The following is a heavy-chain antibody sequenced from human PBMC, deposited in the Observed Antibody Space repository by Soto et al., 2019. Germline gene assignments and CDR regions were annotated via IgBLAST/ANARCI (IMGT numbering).Heavy chain of an antibody. CDR3: ARSGGGYDLGDY. D-gene: IGHD5-12*01. Sequence: QVQLVQSGAEVKEPGASVKVSCKASGYTFIGYYIHWVRQAPGQGLEWMGWINPNSGGAKYSQKFQAWVTMTSDTSISTAYMELSRLKSDDTAVYYCARSGGGYDLGDYWGQGTLVTVSS. CDR1: GYTFIGYY. V-gene: IGHV1-2*04. CDR2: INPNSGGA. J-gene: IGHJ4*02.